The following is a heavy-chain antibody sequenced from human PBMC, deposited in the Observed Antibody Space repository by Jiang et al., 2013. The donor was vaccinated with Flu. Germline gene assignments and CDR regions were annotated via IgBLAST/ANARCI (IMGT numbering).Heavy chain of an antibody. CDR1: GYSFTSYW. CDR3: ASQGANYYGSGSYLWY. J-gene: IGHJ4*02. V-gene: IGHV5-51*01. Sequence: SGYSFTSYWIGWVRQMPGKGLEWMGIIYPGDSDTRYSPSFQGQVTISADKSISTAYLQWSSLKASDTAMYYCASQGANYYGSGSYLWYWGQGTLVTVSS. CDR2: IYPGDSDT. D-gene: IGHD3-10*01.